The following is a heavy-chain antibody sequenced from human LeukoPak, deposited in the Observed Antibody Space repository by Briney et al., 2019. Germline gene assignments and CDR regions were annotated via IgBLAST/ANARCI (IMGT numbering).Heavy chain of an antibody. Sequence: AGGSLRLSCAASGFTFSSYGIHWVRQAPGKGLDWVAFIRNDGSDKYYGDSVKGRFTISRDNSKNTVCLQMNSLRSEDTSVYFCAKVATETAMVTGGFDYWGQGTLVTVSS. J-gene: IGHJ4*02. V-gene: IGHV3-30*02. CDR2: IRNDGSDK. CDR1: GFTFSSYG. D-gene: IGHD5-18*01. CDR3: AKVATETAMVTGGFDY.